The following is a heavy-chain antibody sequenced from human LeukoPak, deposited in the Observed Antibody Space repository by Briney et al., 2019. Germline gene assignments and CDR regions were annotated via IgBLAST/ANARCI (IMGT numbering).Heavy chain of an antibody. CDR3: ARIKTVTNYYYYYMDV. J-gene: IGHJ6*03. Sequence: SGPALVKPTQTLTLTCTFSGFSLSTSGMCVSWIRQPPGKALEWLARIDWDDDKYYSTSLKTRLTISKDTSKNQVVLTMTNMDPVDTATYYCARIKTVTNYYYYYMDVWGKGTTVTVS. CDR2: IDWDDDK. D-gene: IGHD4-17*01. V-gene: IGHV2-70*11. CDR1: GFSLSTSGMC.